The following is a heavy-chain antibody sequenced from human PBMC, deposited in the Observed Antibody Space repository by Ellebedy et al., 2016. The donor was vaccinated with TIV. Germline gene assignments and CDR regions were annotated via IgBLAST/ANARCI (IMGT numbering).Heavy chain of an antibody. Sequence: AASVKVSCKASGYTFTSYYIHWVRQAPGQGLEWVGLINPNSGSISYAQKFQGRVTMTRDTSTITVYMELSSLRSEDTAVYYCTKDTSYTSSSGLRREPSPCDYWGQGTQVTVSS. CDR3: TKDTSYTSSSGLRREPSPCDY. V-gene: IGHV1-46*01. J-gene: IGHJ4*02. CDR1: GYTFTSYY. D-gene: IGHD6-6*01. CDR2: INPNSGSI.